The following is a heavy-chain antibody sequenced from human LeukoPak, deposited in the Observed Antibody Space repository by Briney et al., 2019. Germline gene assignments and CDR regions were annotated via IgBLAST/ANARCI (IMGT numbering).Heavy chain of an antibody. CDR2: ISYDGSNK. Sequence: PGGSLRLSCAASGFTFSSYAMHWVRQAPGKGLEWVAVISYDGSNKYYADSVKGRFTISRDNAKNSLYLQMNSLRAEDTAVYYCARDRSYGTGVYFDYWGQGTLVTVSS. V-gene: IGHV3-30-3*01. CDR1: GFTFSSYA. CDR3: ARDRSYGTGVYFDY. D-gene: IGHD5-18*01. J-gene: IGHJ4*02.